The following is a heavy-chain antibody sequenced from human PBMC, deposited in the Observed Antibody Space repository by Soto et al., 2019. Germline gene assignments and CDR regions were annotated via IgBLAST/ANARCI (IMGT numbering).Heavy chain of an antibody. J-gene: IGHJ4*02. V-gene: IGHV4-30-4*01. CDR3: ARDLLDTTVDYYFDS. Sequence: SETLSLTCTVSGGSLSSGTYYWSWIRQPPGKGLEWIGYIYHSGSSQSNPSLKSRVTISIDTSKNQFSLELRSVTAADTAVYYCARDLLDTTVDYYFDSWGPGRLVTRLL. CDR2: IYHSGSS. CDR1: GGSLSSGTYY. D-gene: IGHD4-17*01.